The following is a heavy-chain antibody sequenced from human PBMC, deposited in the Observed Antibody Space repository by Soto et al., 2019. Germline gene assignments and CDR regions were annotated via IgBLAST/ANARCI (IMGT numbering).Heavy chain of an antibody. J-gene: IGHJ4*02. CDR1: FG. CDR2: ISSSSSTI. Sequence: FGVDCVRKETRKGLEWVSYISSSSSTIYYADSVKGRFTISRDNAKNSLYLQMNSLRAEDTAVYYCARSPRPYLVVVPAGNFDYWSQGTLVTVSS. D-gene: IGHD2-2*01. CDR3: ARSPRPYLVVVPAGNFDY. V-gene: IGHV3-48*01.